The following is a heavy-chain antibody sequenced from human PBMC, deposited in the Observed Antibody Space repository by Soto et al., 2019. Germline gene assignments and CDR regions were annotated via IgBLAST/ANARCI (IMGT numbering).Heavy chain of an antibody. J-gene: IGHJ4*02. CDR3: ARDPGDGSGWSD. V-gene: IGHV4-4*02. Sequence: QVQLQESGPGLVKPSGTLSLTCAVSSGSISGRSWWSWVRQPPGKGLEWIGEIYHNGNTNYNPSLKSRVTISVDKSKNQFSLKLSSETAADTAVYYCARDPGDGSGWSDWGQGTLVTVSS. CDR1: SGSISGRSW. CDR2: IYHNGNT. D-gene: IGHD6-19*01.